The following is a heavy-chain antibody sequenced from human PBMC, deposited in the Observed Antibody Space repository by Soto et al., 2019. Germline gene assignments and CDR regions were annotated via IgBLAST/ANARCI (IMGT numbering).Heavy chain of an antibody. V-gene: IGHV4-30-4*01. CDR2: IYYSGNT. J-gene: IGHJ4*02. CDR3: AREGGESSDGLYYFDS. D-gene: IGHD3-16*01. CDR1: GGSTSSDNY. Sequence: SETLSLTCTVSGGSTSSDNYWSWIRQPPGKGLEWIGHIYYSGNTDYNPSLKSRLAISIDTSKNQFSLKLSSVTAADTAVYFCAREGGESSDGLYYFDSWGQGSLVTVS.